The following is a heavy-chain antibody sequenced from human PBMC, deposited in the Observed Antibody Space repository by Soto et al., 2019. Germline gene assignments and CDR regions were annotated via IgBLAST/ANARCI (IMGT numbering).Heavy chain of an antibody. Sequence: QVQLQESGPGLVKPSGTLSLTCAVSGGSISSSNWWSWVRQPPGKGLEWIGEIYRSGTTNYNPSLKRRVTISVDKSKNQFSLKLNSVTAADTAVYYCASQGGWYVDYWGQGPLVTVSS. J-gene: IGHJ4*02. D-gene: IGHD6-19*01. CDR1: GGSISSSNW. CDR3: ASQGGWYVDY. V-gene: IGHV4-4*02. CDR2: IYRSGTT.